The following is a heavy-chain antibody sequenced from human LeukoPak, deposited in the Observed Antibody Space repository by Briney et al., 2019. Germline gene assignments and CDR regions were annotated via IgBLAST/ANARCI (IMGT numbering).Heavy chain of an antibody. CDR3: AKDSLLVRGVLALGY. V-gene: IGHV3-30-3*01. CDR2: ISYDGSNK. J-gene: IGHJ4*02. D-gene: IGHD3-10*01. Sequence: GGSLRLSCAASGFTFSSYAMHWVRQAPGKGLEWVAVISYDGSNKYYADSVKGRFTISRDNSKNMLYLQMNSLRAEDTAMYYCAKDSLLVRGVLALGYWGQGILVIVSS. CDR1: GFTFSSYA.